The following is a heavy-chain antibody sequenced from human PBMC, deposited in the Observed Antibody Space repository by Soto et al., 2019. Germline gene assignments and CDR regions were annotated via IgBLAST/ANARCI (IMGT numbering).Heavy chain of an antibody. CDR1: GFTFSSYG. CDR2: IWYDGSNK. D-gene: IGHD1-20*01. J-gene: IGHJ4*02. Sequence: GALRLSYAASGFTFSSYGMHWVRQAPGKGLEWVAVIWYDGSNKYYADSVKGRFTISRDNSKNTLYLQMNSLRAEDTAVYYCARDSPVTGTDYWGQGTLVTVSS. V-gene: IGHV3-33*01. CDR3: ARDSPVTGTDY.